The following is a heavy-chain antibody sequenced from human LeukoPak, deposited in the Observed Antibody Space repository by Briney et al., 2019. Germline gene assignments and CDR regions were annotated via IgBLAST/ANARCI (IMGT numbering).Heavy chain of an antibody. J-gene: IGHJ6*03. CDR1: GFTFSSYW. CDR2: IKEDGSEK. D-gene: IGHD5-18*01. V-gene: IGHV3-7*01. Sequence: GGSLRLSCAASGFTFSSYWMSWVRQAPGKGLEWVANIKEDGSEKYYVDSVKGRFTISRDNAKNSLYLQMNSLRAEDTAVYYCARDGRGYIYGYRAGYYSYYYMDVWGKGTTVTVSS. CDR3: ARDGRGYIYGYRAGYYSYYYMDV.